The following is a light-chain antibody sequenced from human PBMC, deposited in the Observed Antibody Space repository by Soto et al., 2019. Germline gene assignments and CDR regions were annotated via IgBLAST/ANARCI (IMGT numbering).Light chain of an antibody. V-gene: IGKV3-20*01. CDR3: QQYCSSHA. Sequence: EIVLPQSPGPLSLSAGERSTLSCMASQSVSSSYLAWYQQKPGQAPRLLIYGASSRATGIPDRFSGSGSGTDFTLTISRLEPEDFAVYYCQQYCSSHAFGGGTKVDIK. CDR1: QSVSSSY. J-gene: IGKJ4*01. CDR2: GAS.